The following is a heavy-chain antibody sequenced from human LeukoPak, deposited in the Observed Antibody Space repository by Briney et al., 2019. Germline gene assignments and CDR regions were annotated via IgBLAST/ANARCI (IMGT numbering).Heavy chain of an antibody. CDR2: IIPIFGTA. V-gene: IGHV1-69*06. Sequence: GASVKVSCTASGGTFSSYATSWVRQAPGQGLEWMGGIIPIFGTANYAQKFQGRVTITADKSTSTAYMELSSLRSEDTAVYYCARGAKMATPMEDYYYGMDVWGQGTTVTVSS. CDR1: GGTFSSYA. J-gene: IGHJ6*02. CDR3: ARGAKMATPMEDYYYGMDV. D-gene: IGHD5-24*01.